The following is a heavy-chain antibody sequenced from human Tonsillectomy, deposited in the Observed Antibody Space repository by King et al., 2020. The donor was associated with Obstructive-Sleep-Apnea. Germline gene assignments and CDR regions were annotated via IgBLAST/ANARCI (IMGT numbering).Heavy chain of an antibody. CDR1: GFTFSSYG. J-gene: IGHJ4*02. CDR3: AKDWNDILTGFRGGRVPIDY. CDR2: IRYDGSNK. Sequence: VQLVESGGGVVQPGGSLRLSCAASGFTFSSYGMHWVRQAPGKGLEWVAFIRYDGSNKYYADSVKGRFTISRDNSKNTLYLQMNSLRAEDTAVYYCAKDWNDILTGFRGGRVPIDYWGQGTLVTVSS. V-gene: IGHV3-30*02. D-gene: IGHD3-9*01.